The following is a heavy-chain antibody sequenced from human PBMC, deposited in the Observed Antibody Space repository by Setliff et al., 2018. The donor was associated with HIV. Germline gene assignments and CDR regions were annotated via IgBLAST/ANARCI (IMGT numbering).Heavy chain of an antibody. Sequence: GESLKISCKGSGSSFSSYWIGWVRQMPGKGLEWMGIIYPGDSDTKYSPSFQGRVTISAARSISTAYLQWSSLQASDTAMYYCATSDYGGNSGHFQHWGQGTLVTVSS. CDR3: ATSDYGGNSGHFQH. CDR2: IYPGDSDT. J-gene: IGHJ1*01. D-gene: IGHD4-17*01. V-gene: IGHV5-51*01. CDR1: GSSFSSYW.